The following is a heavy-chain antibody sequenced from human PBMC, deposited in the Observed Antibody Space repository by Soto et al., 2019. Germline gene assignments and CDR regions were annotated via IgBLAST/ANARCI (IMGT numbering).Heavy chain of an antibody. J-gene: IGHJ6*02. CDR1: GFTFSSYG. CDR3: AREDIVVVPAAMTLYYYYGMDV. CDR2: IWYDGSNK. Sequence: QVQLVESGGGVVQPGRSLRLSCAASGFTFSSYGMHWVRQAPGKGLEWVAVIWYDGSNKYYADSVKGRFTISRDNSKNTLYLQMNSLRAEDTAVYYCAREDIVVVPAAMTLYYYYGMDVWGQGTTVNVSS. V-gene: IGHV3-33*01. D-gene: IGHD2-2*01.